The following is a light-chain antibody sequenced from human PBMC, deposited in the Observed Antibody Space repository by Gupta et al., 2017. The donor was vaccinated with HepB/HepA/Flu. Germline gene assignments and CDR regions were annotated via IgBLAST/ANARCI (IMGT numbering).Light chain of an antibody. CDR2: VNS. Sequence: QSVLTQPPSVSGDPGKRGTISCTGSSSNIGAGYDVHWYQQRPGTAPKLIMYVNSNRPSGVPDRFSGFKSGTTAYLAITGLQAEDEADYYCQSYGSSRSGRVCGGGTKVTVL. V-gene: IGLV1-40*01. J-gene: IGLJ3*02. CDR3: QSYGSSRSGRV. CDR1: SSNIGAGYD.